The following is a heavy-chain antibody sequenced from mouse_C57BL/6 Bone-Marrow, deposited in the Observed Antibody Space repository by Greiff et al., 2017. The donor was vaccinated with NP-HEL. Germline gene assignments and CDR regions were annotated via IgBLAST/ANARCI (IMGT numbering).Heavy chain of an antibody. D-gene: IGHD1-1*01. Sequence: EVKLQESGTVLARPGASVKMSCKTSGYTFTSYWMHWVKQRPGQGLEWIGAIYPGNSDTSYNQKFKGKAKLTAVTSASTAYMELSSLTNEDSAVYYCTSYSYYYGSSPYWYFDVWGTGTTVTVSS. CDR1: GYTFTSYW. J-gene: IGHJ1*03. V-gene: IGHV1-5*01. CDR3: TSYSYYYGSSPYWYFDV. CDR2: IYPGNSDT.